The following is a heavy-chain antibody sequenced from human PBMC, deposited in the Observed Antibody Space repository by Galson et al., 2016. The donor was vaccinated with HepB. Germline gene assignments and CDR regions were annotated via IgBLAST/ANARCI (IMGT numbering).Heavy chain of an antibody. J-gene: IGHJ4*02. V-gene: IGHV4-30-2*01. D-gene: IGHD3-10*01. CDR2: IYPFGSP. CDR3: ARGTYYSGSGSRFDS. Sequence: WLRQTPGKGLEWIGYIYPFGSPFYTPSLRSRVAISLDKSKNQFSLNLNSVTAADTAMYFCARGTYYSGSGSRFDSWGQGTLVTVSS.